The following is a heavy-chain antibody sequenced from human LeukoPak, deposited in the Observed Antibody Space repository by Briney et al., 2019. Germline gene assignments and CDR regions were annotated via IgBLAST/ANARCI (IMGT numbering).Heavy chain of an antibody. CDR3: ARDPSYGSGRNWFDP. Sequence: RASETLSLTCTVSGGSISGYYWSWIRQPAGKGLEWIGRIYTSGSTNYNPSLKSRVTMSVDTSKNQFSLKLSSVTAADTAVYYCARDPSYGSGRNWFDPWGQGTLVTVSS. D-gene: IGHD3-10*01. CDR2: IYTSGST. CDR1: GGSISGYY. J-gene: IGHJ5*02. V-gene: IGHV4-4*07.